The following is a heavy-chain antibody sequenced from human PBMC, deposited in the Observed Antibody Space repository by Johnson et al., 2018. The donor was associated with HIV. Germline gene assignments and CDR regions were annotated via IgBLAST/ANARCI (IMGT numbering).Heavy chain of an antibody. CDR2: IKQDGSEK. V-gene: IGHV3-7*05. CDR3: AGGNLGNWWGVYAFDI. CDR1: GFTFSTYW. J-gene: IGHJ3*02. Sequence: VQLVESGGGLVRPGGSLRLSCVASGFTFSTYWMSWVRQATGKGLEWVANIKQDGSEKEYVDTVKGRFTISRDNAKNSLYLQMNSLRAEDTAVDYCAGGNLGNWWGVYAFDIWGQVTMVTVSS. D-gene: IGHD2-8*02.